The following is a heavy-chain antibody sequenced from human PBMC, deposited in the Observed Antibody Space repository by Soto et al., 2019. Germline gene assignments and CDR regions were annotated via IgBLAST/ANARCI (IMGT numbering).Heavy chain of an antibody. Sequence: SLTMPLTGKRCGGNNSRYRWSSYRQPTKEGLEWIGCICNSGTTNYNPSLKSRVAISIDTQKNQFSLQLSSVTVADTAFYYCAGGGSIVVATRRLMDVLLKGSTVIVSP. J-gene: IGHJ6*04. CDR1: GGNNSRYR. V-gene: IGHV4-59*03. CDR2: ICNSGTT. CDR3: AGGGSIVVATRRLMDV. D-gene: IGHD3-22*01.